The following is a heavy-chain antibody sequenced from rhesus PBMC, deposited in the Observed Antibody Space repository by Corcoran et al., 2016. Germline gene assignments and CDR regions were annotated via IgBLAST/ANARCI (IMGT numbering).Heavy chain of an antibody. Sequence: EVQLVQSGAEVKKPGASVKISCKASGYTFTDYYLHWVRQAPGKGLEWMGRVDPEDGEAIHAQKFQYRVTITADTSTDTAYMELSSLISEDTAVYYCATMVYCTGSGCGYWGQGVLVTVSS. D-gene: IGHD2-21*01. CDR2: VDPEDGEA. CDR1: GYTFTDYY. V-gene: IGHV1-111*02. CDR3: ATMVYCTGSGCGY. J-gene: IGHJ4*01.